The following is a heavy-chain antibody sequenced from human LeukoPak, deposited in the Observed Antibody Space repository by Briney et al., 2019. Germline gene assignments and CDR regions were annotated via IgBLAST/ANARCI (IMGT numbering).Heavy chain of an antibody. CDR2: ISGSGGST. J-gene: IGHJ6*03. Sequence: PGGSLRLSCAASGFTFSSYAMSWVRQAPGKGLEWVSAISGSGGSTYYADSVKGRFTISRDNSKNTLYLQMNSLRAEDTAVYYCANGHPLLWFGELLSDMDVWGKGTTVTVSS. CDR1: GFTFSSYA. V-gene: IGHV3-23*01. CDR3: ANGHPLLWFGELLSDMDV. D-gene: IGHD3-10*01.